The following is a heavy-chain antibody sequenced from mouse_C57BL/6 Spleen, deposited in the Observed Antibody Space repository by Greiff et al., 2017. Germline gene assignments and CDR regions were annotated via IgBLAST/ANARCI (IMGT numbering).Heavy chain of an antibody. J-gene: IGHJ2*01. V-gene: IGHV1-42*01. Sequence: EVQLQQSGPELVKPGASVKISCKASGYSFTGYYMNWVKQSPEKSLEWIGEINPSTGGTTYNQKFKAKATLTVDKSSSTAYMQLKSLTSEDSAVYYGARRDSSGWVIYFDYWGQGTTLTVSS. D-gene: IGHD3-2*02. CDR2: INPSTGGT. CDR1: GYSFTGYY. CDR3: ARRDSSGWVIYFDY.